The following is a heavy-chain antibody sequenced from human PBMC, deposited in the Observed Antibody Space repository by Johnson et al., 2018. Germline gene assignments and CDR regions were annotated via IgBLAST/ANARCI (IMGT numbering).Heavy chain of an antibody. CDR1: GYTFTSSD. Sequence: QVQLVQSGAEVKKPGASVKVSCKASGYTFTSSDINWVRQATGQGLEWMGYMNANTGETGYPQRFKGRVTMTRDTSINTAYLELGSRRYDDTAIYLWAREGGRDNWKRGMDVWGQGTMVSVSS. CDR2: MNANTGET. J-gene: IGHJ6*02. CDR3: AREGGRDNWKRGMDV. D-gene: IGHD1-1*01. V-gene: IGHV1-8*01.